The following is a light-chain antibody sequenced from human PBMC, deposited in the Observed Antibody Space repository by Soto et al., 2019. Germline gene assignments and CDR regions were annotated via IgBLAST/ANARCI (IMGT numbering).Light chain of an antibody. J-gene: IGKJ2*01. Sequence: EIVMTQSPATLSVSPGERATLSCRASQRISINLAWYQQKPGQAPRLLIYGASTRATGIPARFSGSGSETELTLTISSLSSEDSAVYYCQHYNNRPPYTFGQGTILEI. CDR2: GAS. V-gene: IGKV3-15*01. CDR3: QHYNNRPPYT. CDR1: QRISIN.